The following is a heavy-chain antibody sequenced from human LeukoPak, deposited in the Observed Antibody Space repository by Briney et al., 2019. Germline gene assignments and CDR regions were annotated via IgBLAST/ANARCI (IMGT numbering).Heavy chain of an antibody. Sequence: GGSLRLSCTASGFTFDDYAMHCDRQAEGKLLEWVSLISWDGASTYYADSVKGRFTISRDNSKNSMYMQMNSLITTHTALYYCAIDMDRDRYKTWFDPWGEKSLVSVSS. CDR2: ISWDGAST. J-gene: IGHJ5*02. CDR1: GFTFDDYA. V-gene: IGHV3-43D*03. CDR3: AIDMDRDRYKTWFDP. D-gene: IGHD5-24*01.